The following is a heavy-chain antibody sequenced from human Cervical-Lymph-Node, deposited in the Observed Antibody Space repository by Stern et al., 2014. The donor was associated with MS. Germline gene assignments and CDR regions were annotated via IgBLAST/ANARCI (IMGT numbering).Heavy chain of an antibody. V-gene: IGHV4-34*01. CDR2: INHSGST. D-gene: IGHD2/OR15-2a*01. CDR1: GGSFSGYF. CDR3: ASRLHPSTYYRDS. Sequence: QVQLQQWGAGLLKPSETLSLTCAVYGGSFSGYFWSWIRQPPGKGLEWIGEINHSGSTNYNPSLKRRVIISVDTSKNQFSLKLSSVSAADTAIYYCASRLHPSTYYRDSWGQGTLVTVSS. J-gene: IGHJ4*02.